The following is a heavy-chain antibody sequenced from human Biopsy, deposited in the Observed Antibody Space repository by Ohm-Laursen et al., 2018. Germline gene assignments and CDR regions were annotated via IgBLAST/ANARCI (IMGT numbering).Heavy chain of an antibody. CDR2: IWYDGSNK. CDR3: TRDTAYYAGTTYYDALDV. Sequence: SLRLSCAASGFTFSIYGMHWVRQDPGKGLEWVAVIWYDGSNKYYADSVKGRFTISRDDPKNTLYLQMNSLRAEDTAVYYCTRDTAYYAGTTYYDALDVWGQGTTVTVSS. V-gene: IGHV3-33*01. J-gene: IGHJ3*01. CDR1: GFTFSIYG. D-gene: IGHD3-10*01.